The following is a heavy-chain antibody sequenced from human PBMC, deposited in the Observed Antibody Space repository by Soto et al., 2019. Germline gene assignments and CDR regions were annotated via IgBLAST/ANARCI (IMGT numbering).Heavy chain of an antibody. V-gene: IGHV4-31*03. CDR3: ARDLGGSDYDFWSGYYYGMDV. J-gene: IGHJ6*02. CDR1: GGSISSGGYY. Sequence: SETLSLTCTVSGGSISSGGYYWSWIRQHPEKGMEWIGYIYYSGSTYYNPSLKSRVTISVDTSKDQFSLKLSSVTAADTAVYYCARDLGGSDYDFWSGYYYGMDVWGQGTTVTVSS. CDR2: IYYSGST. D-gene: IGHD3-3*01.